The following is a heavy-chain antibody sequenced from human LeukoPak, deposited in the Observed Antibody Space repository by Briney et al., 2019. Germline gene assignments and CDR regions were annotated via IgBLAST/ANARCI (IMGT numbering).Heavy chain of an antibody. CDR1: GITFINHA. J-gene: IGHJ3*02. CDR3: ARVWDSSGYYDDAFDI. CDR2: ISYDGSNK. Sequence: GGSLRLSCAASGITFINHAMDWVRQAPGKGLEWVAVISYDGSNKYYADSVKGRFTISRDNSKNTLYLQMNSLRAEDTAVYYCARVWDSSGYYDDAFDIWGQGTMVTVSS. V-gene: IGHV3-30-3*01. D-gene: IGHD3-22*01.